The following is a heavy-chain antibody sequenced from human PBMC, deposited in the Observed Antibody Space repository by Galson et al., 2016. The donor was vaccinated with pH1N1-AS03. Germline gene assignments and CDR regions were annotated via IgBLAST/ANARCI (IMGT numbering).Heavy chain of an antibody. CDR2: IMPIFVTT. CDR1: GGPFRSYA. V-gene: IGHV1-69*13. CDR3: VAYGSGTQAYFDY. D-gene: IGHD3-10*01. J-gene: IGHJ4*02. Sequence: SVKVSCKASGGPFRSYAISWVRQAPGQGLEWMGGIMPIFVTTNYAQKFQGRVTVTADESTTTAYMELSSLRSEDTAIYYCVAYGSGTQAYFDYWGQGTLVTVSS.